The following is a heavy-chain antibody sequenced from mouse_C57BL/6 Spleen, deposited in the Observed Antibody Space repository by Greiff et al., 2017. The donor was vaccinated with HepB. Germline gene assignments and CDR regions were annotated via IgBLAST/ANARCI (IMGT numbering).Heavy chain of an antibody. CDR3: ARGDYGNYPFAY. V-gene: IGHV1-61*01. J-gene: IGHJ3*01. CDR2: IYPSDSEN. Sequence: QVQLQQPGAELVRPGSSVKLSCKASGYTFTSYWMDWVKQRPGQGLEWIGNIYPSDSENHYNQKFKDKATLTVDKSSSTAYMQLSSLTSEDSAVYYCARGDYGNYPFAYWGQGTLVTVSA. CDR1: GYTFTSYW. D-gene: IGHD2-1*01.